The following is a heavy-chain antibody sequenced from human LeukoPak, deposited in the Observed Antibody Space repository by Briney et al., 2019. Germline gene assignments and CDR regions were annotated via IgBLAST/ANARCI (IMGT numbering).Heavy chain of an antibody. Sequence: SETLSLTCTVSGGSISSYYWSWMRQPPGKGLEWIGYIYYSGSTNYNPSLKSRVTISVDTSKNQFSLKLSSVSAADTAVYYCARGAYGNYPEDYWGQGTLVTVSS. V-gene: IGHV4-59*01. CDR3: ARGAYGNYPEDY. CDR2: IYYSGST. D-gene: IGHD4-11*01. CDR1: GGSISSYY. J-gene: IGHJ4*02.